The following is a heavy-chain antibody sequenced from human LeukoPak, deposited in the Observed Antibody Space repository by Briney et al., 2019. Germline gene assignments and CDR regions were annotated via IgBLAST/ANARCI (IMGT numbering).Heavy chain of an antibody. CDR1: GFSVSSSY. Sequence: GGSLRLSCAASGFSVSSSYMSWVRQAPGKGLEWVSVIYSGGSTYHADSVKGRFTISRDNSKNTLYLQMNSLRDEDTAVYYCAGIVAVGAFDIWGQGTMVTVSS. D-gene: IGHD1-26*01. CDR3: AGIVAVGAFDI. V-gene: IGHV3-66*01. CDR2: IYSGGST. J-gene: IGHJ3*02.